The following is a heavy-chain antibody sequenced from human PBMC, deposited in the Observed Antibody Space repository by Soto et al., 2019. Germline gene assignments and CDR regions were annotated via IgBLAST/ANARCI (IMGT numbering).Heavy chain of an antibody. J-gene: IGHJ4*02. Sequence: EVQLLESGGRLVQPGGSLRLSCAVSGFTLSTFAMTWVRQAPGKGLECGSGIVGSGSQIHYADSVKGRFTISKDNSKNILYLQMDSLRVDDTAVYFCAKDAVYKDGLWLMDQWGQGTQVTVS. V-gene: IGHV3-23*01. CDR2: IVGSGSQI. CDR1: GFTLSTFA. CDR3: AKDAVYKDGLWLMDQ. D-gene: IGHD2-21*01.